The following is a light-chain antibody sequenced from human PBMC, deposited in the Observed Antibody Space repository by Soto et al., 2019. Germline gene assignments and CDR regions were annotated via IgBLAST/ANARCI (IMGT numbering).Light chain of an antibody. CDR3: QQYSSYSLPT. CDR1: QSVSRW. J-gene: IGKJ4*01. CDR2: DAS. V-gene: IGKV1-5*01. Sequence: DIQMTQSPSILSASVGGSVTITCRASQSVSRWLACYQQKPGKAPKLLIYDASSLNSGVPSRFSGSQSGTEFTLTITSLLPDDFATYFCQQYSSYSLPTFGGGTKVDI.